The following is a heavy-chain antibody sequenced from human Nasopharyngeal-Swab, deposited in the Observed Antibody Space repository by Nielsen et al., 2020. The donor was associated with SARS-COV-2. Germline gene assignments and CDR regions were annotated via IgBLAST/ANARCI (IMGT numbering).Heavy chain of an antibody. V-gene: IGHV3-30*18. CDR3: AKGSYGDFPWTSPSFDY. CDR1: EFTFSSYG. J-gene: IGHJ4*02. CDR2: ISYDGSNK. D-gene: IGHD4-17*01. Sequence: GESLKISCAASEFTFSSYGMHWVRQAPGKGLEWVAVISYDGSNKYYADSVKGRFTISRDNSKNTLYLQMNSLRAEDTAVYYCAKGSYGDFPWTSPSFDYWGQGTLVTVSS.